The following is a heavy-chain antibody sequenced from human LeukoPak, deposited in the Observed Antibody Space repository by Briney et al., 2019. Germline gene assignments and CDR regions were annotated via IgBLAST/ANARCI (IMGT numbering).Heavy chain of an antibody. D-gene: IGHD5-24*01. V-gene: IGHV4-61*02. CDR3: ATRQLHMTAGTHVDY. Sequence: PSETLSLTCTVSGDSISSSLYHWSWIRQPAGKGLEWIGRIYSSGSTNYNPSLESRVSISVDTSKNQFSLNLTSVTAADTAVYYCATRQLHMTAGTHVDYWGQGTLVTVSS. CDR2: IYSSGST. J-gene: IGHJ4*02. CDR1: GDSISSSLYH.